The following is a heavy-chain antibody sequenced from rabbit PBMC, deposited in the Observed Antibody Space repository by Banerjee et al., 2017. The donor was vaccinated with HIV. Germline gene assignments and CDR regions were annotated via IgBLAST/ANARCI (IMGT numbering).Heavy chain of an antibody. V-gene: IGHV1S43*01. J-gene: IGHJ4*01. Sequence: QEQLVESGGGLVQPEGSLTLTCKASGFDLSDYYYMCWVRQAPGKGLELIGCIYTSSGNTYYATWVNGRFTIIRSTSLNTVDLKLTSLTVADTATYFCARAYSNGHPFALWGPGTLVTVS. CDR1: GFDLSDYYY. D-gene: IGHD6-1*01. CDR2: IYTSSGNT. CDR3: ARAYSNGHPFAL.